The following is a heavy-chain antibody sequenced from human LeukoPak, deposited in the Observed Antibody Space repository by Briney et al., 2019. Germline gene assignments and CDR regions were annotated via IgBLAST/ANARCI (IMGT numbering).Heavy chain of an antibody. V-gene: IGHV1-3*01. J-gene: IGHJ6*02. CDR2: INAGNGNT. CDR1: GYTFTSYA. CDR3: ARDEGGSGDTAIFYYYGMDV. D-gene: IGHD5-18*01. Sequence: ASVKVSCKASGYTFTSYAMHWVRQAPGQRLEWMGWINAGNGNTKYSQKFQGRVTITRDTSAGTAYMELSSLRSEDTAVYYCARDEGGSGDTAIFYYYGMDVWGQGTTVTVSS.